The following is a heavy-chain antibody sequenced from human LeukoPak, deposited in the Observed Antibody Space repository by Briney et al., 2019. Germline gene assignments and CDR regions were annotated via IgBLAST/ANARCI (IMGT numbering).Heavy chain of an antibody. CDR3: ATSYDSSGNN. J-gene: IGHJ4*02. CDR2: IKQDGSAK. V-gene: IGHV3-7*01. Sequence: GGSLRLSCAASGFTFSIFWMSWVRQAPGKGLEWVANIKQDGSAKYYVDSVKGRFTISRDNATPYLEMNNLRAEDTAIYYCATSYDSSGNNWGQGTLVTVSS. D-gene: IGHD3-22*01. CDR1: GFTFSIFW.